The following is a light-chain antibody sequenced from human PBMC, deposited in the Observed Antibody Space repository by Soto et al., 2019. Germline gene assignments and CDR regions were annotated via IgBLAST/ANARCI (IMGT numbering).Light chain of an antibody. CDR1: QDIRKY. CDR2: DAS. CDR3: QQYDNLPLI. Sequence: NKMTQSPSSLSASVGDRVTITCQATQDIRKYLNWYQQKPGKAPKLLIYDASSLETGVPSRFSGSGSGTGFTLTISSLQPEDFATYYCQQYDNLPLIFGQGTRLEIK. J-gene: IGKJ5*01. V-gene: IGKV1-33*01.